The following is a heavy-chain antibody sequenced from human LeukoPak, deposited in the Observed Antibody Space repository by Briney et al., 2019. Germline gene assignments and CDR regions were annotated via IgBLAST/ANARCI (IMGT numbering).Heavy chain of an antibody. CDR1: GGSFSGYY. CDR2: INHSGST. V-gene: IGHV4-34*01. CDR3: ARGSSGTGYYSFDY. J-gene: IGHJ4*02. D-gene: IGHD3-9*01. Sequence: PSETLSLTCAVYGGSFSGYYWSWIRQPPGKGLEWIGEINHSGSTNYNPSLKSRVTISVDTSKNQFSLKLSSVTAADTAIYYCARGSSGTGYYSFDYWGQGTQVTVTS.